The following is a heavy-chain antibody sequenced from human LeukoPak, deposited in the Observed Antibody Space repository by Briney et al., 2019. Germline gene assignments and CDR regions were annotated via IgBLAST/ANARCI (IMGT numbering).Heavy chain of an antibody. CDR2: IFVGSGKT. CDR3: AAEFARPQLWQFDY. Sequence: SVTVSCKASGFTFTSSAMQWVRQARGQGLEWMGWIFVGSGKTNYAQKFQERVTITRDISTSTAYMQLSSLRSEDTAVYYCAAEFARPQLWQFDYWGQGTLVTLSS. CDR1: GFTFTSSA. D-gene: IGHD5-18*01. J-gene: IGHJ4*02. V-gene: IGHV1-58*02.